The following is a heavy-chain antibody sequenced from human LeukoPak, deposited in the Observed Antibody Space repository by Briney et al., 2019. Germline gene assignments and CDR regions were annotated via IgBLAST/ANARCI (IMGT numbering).Heavy chain of an antibody. D-gene: IGHD2-2*01. CDR2: ISSYNGNT. V-gene: IGHV1-18*01. CDR3: ARADIVVVRGWFDP. CDR1: GYTFTSYG. J-gene: IGHJ5*02. Sequence: ASVKVSFKASGYTFTSYGISWVRQAPGQGLEWMGWISSYNGNTNYAQKLQGRVTMTTDTSTSTAYMELRSLRSDDTAVYYCARADIVVVRGWFDPWGQGTLVTVSS.